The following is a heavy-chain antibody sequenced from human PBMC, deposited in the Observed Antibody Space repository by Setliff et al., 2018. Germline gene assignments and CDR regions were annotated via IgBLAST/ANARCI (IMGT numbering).Heavy chain of an antibody. CDR1: GFSISSGYY. V-gene: IGHV4-38-2*01. CDR2: IHHSGKA. D-gene: IGHD3-22*01. J-gene: IGHJ5*02. CDR3: ARAHTWSLPNDNSGYPGWFDP. Sequence: SETLSLTCAVSGFSISSGYYWGWIRQPPGKGLEWIVSIHHSGKAYYNPSLKSRVTMSVDTSKNHVSLKLSSVTAADTAVYYCARAHTWSLPNDNSGYPGWFDPWGQGTLVTAPQ.